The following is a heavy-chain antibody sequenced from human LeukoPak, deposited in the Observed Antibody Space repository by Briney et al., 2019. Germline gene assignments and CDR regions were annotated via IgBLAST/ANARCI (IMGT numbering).Heavy chain of an antibody. CDR2: IYYSGST. Sequence: PSETLSLTRTVSGGSISSYYWSWIRQPPGKGLEWIGYIYYSGSTNYNPSLKSRVTISVDTSKNQFSLKLSSVTAADTAVYYCARARRRWDGYNYWGQGTLVTVSS. D-gene: IGHD5-24*01. V-gene: IGHV4-59*01. CDR1: GGSISSYY. CDR3: ARARRRWDGYNY. J-gene: IGHJ4*02.